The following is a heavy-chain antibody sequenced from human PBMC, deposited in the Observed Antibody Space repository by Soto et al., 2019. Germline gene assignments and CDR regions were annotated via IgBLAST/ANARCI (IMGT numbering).Heavy chain of an antibody. CDR1: GGSFSGYY. CDR3: ARSYGGNSGTFDF. Sequence: QVQQQQWGAGLLKPSETLSLTCAVYGGSFSGYYWSWIRQPPGKGLEYIGEINHSGSTNYNPSLKSRVTISVDTSKNQFSLKLSSVTAADTAVYYCARSYGGNSGTFDFWGQGTLVTVSS. V-gene: IGHV4-34*01. D-gene: IGHD4-17*01. CDR2: INHSGST. J-gene: IGHJ4*02.